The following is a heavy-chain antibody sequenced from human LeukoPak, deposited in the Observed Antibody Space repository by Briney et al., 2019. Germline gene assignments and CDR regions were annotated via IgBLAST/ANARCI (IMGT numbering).Heavy chain of an antibody. CDR2: ISAYNGNT. CDR1: GYTFTSYG. Sequence: GASVKVSCKASGYTFTSYGISWVRQAPGQGLEWMGWISAYNGNTNYAQKLQGRVTMTTDTSTSTAYMELRSLRSDDTAVYYCARDITSGYCSGGSCYFPFDYWGQGTLVTVSS. J-gene: IGHJ4*02. V-gene: IGHV1-18*01. CDR3: ARDITSGYCSGGSCYFPFDY. D-gene: IGHD2-15*01.